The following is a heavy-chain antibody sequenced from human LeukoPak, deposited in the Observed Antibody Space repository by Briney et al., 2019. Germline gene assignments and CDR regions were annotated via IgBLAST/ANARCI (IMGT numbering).Heavy chain of an antibody. CDR3: ARTGYRQLPTYSFDY. CDR1: GSIFTSYW. V-gene: IGHV5-51*01. J-gene: IGHJ4*02. Sequence: GASRQISGEGAGSIFTSYWIGGGRQLRGKGLEGMGIIYPGDSDTRYSPSFQGQVTISADKSISTAYLQWTSLKASDTAMYYCARTGYRQLPTYSFDYWAQGTLVTVSS. CDR2: IYPGDSDT. D-gene: IGHD2-2*01.